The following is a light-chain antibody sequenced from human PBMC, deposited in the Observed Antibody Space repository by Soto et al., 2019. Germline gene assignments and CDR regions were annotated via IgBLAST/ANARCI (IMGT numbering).Light chain of an antibody. CDR2: GVS. Sequence: IVLTQSPGTLSLSPGERATLSCRASQTGSNSYLAWYQQKSAQAPRLLIYGVSTRATGIPVRFSGSGSGTEFTLTISRLEPEDFAVYFCQQYGYSQWTFGQGTKVEIK. V-gene: IGKV3-20*01. CDR1: QTGSNSY. J-gene: IGKJ1*01. CDR3: QQYGYSQWT.